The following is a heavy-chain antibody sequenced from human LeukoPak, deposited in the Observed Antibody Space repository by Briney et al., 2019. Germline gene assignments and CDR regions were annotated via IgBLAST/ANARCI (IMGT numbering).Heavy chain of an antibody. J-gene: IGHJ3*02. V-gene: IGHV3-64*01. Sequence: QTGRSLRLSCAASGFTFSSYAMHWVRQAPGKGLEYVSAISSNGGSTYYANSVKGRFTISRDNSKNTLYLQMGSLRAEDMAVYYCARDTAKRAFDIWGQGTMVTVSS. CDR2: ISSNGGST. CDR1: GFTFSSYA. CDR3: ARDTAKRAFDI.